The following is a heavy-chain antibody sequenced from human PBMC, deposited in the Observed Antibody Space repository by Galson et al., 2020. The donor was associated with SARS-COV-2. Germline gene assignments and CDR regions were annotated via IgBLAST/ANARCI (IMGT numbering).Heavy chain of an antibody. Sequence: PGGSLRLSCAASGFIFSSYAMHWVRQAPGKGLEWVTVISYDGSNKYYADSVKGRFTISRDNSKNTLYLQMNSLRAEDTAVYYCANHRSGSYSGPFDYWGQGTLVTVSS. J-gene: IGHJ4*02. CDR1: GFIFSSYA. D-gene: IGHD1-26*01. CDR2: ISYDGSNK. V-gene: IGHV3-30-3*01. CDR3: ANHRSGSYSGPFDY.